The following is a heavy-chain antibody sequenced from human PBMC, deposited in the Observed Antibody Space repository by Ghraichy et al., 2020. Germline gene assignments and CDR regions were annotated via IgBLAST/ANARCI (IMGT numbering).Heavy chain of an antibody. Sequence: LSLTCAASGFTFSSYAMSWFRQAPGKGLECVSSISGSAISTYYADSVKGRFTISRDNSKNTLYLLMNSLRSEDTAVYFCAKVHSSGWYQVKSGPFDYWGQGILATVSS. D-gene: IGHD6-19*01. CDR2: ISGSAIST. CDR3: AKVHSSGWYQVKSGPFDY. J-gene: IGHJ4*02. CDR1: GFTFSSYA. V-gene: IGHV3-23*01.